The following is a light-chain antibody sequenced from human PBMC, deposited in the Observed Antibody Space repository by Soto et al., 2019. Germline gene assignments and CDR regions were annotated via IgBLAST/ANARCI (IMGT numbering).Light chain of an antibody. Sequence: EIVLTQSPGTLSLSPGERATLSCRASQSVSSNKIAWYQQKPGQAPRLLIFGVSSSATNIPDRFSGSGSGTDFIFTICRLEPEDLAGNYCQQYESSPRTFSQGTKVDIK. CDR3: QQYESSPRT. J-gene: IGKJ1*01. CDR2: GVS. V-gene: IGKV3-20*01. CDR1: QSVSSNK.